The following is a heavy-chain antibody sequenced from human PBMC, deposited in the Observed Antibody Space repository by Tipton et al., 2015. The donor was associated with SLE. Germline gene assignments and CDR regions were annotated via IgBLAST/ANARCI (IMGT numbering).Heavy chain of an antibody. CDR2: IYYSGST. Sequence: TLSLACTVSGDSISSYYWSWIRQPPGKGLEWIGYIYYSGSTNYNPPLKSRVTISVDTSKNQFSLKLSSVTAADTAVYYCARERAYYDFWSGYPDYYYYGMDVWGQGTTVTVSS. V-gene: IGHV4-59*01. CDR3: ARERAYYDFWSGYPDYYYYGMDV. D-gene: IGHD3-3*01. CDR1: GDSISSYY. J-gene: IGHJ6*02.